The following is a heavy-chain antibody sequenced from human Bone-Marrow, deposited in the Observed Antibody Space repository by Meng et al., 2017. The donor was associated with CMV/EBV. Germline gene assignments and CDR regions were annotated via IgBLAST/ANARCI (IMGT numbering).Heavy chain of an antibody. Sequence: SETLSLTCAVSGGSVRNINGWTWVRQPPGKGLEWIGEIYRGGSTNYSPSVKSRVTMSVDRSKNHISLKLSSVTAADTAVYYCARGPYYGSVLSGYYYYGMDVWGQGTTVTVSS. J-gene: IGHJ6*02. CDR3: ARGPYYGSVLSGYYYYGMDV. CDR1: GGSVRNING. V-gene: IGHV4-4*02. D-gene: IGHD3-10*01. CDR2: IYRGGST.